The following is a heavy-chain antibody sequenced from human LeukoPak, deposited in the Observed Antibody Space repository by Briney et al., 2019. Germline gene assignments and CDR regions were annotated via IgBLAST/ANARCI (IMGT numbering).Heavy chain of an antibody. CDR3: AKDSGSGNYAYYYYYMDV. J-gene: IGHJ6*03. D-gene: IGHD4-11*01. Sequence: GRSLGLSCAASGFTFDDYAMHWVRQAPGKGLEWVSGISWNSGSIGYADSVKGRFTISRDNAKNSLYLQMNSLRAEDTALYYCAKDSGSGNYAYYYYYMDVWGKGTTVTVSS. V-gene: IGHV3-9*01. CDR1: GFTFDDYA. CDR2: ISWNSGSI.